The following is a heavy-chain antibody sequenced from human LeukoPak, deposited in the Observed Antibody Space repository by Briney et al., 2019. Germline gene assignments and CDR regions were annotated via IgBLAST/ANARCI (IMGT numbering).Heavy chain of an antibody. Sequence: GGSLRLSCAASGFTFSSYAMHWVRQAPGKGLEWVAVISYDGSNKYYADSVKGRFTISRDNSKNTLYLQMNSLRAEDTAVYYCAHEPSGSYVYWGQGTLVTVSS. CDR2: ISYDGSNK. V-gene: IGHV3-30-3*01. D-gene: IGHD1-26*01. CDR3: AHEPSGSYVY. J-gene: IGHJ4*02. CDR1: GFTFSSYA.